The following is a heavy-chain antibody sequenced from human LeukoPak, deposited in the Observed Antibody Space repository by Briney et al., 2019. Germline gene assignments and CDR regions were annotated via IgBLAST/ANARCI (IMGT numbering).Heavy chain of an antibody. J-gene: IGHJ4*02. CDR2: ISGSGGAT. Sequence: VQPGESLRLSCAASGFTFSTYAMSWVRQAPGKGLEWVSTISGSGGATFYADSVKGRFTISRDNSKNTVYLQMNRLRPDDTAVYYCAGEWTTGSAFWGQGTLDTVSS. CDR1: GFTFSTYA. V-gene: IGHV3-23*01. D-gene: IGHD3-10*01. CDR3: AGEWTTGSAF.